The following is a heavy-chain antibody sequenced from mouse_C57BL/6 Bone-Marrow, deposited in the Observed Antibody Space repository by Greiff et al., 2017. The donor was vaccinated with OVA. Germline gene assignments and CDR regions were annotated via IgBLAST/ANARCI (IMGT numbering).Heavy chain of an antibody. CDR3: AKNGGAY. CDR1: GYAFSSSW. J-gene: IGHJ4*01. V-gene: IGHV1-82*01. Sequence: QVQLQQSGPELVKPGASVKISCKASGYAFSSSWMNWVKQRPGKGLEWIGRIYPGVGDTNYNGKFKGKATLTADKSSSTAYMQLSSLTSEDSAVYFCAKNGGAYWGQGTSVTVSS. CDR2: IYPGVGDT.